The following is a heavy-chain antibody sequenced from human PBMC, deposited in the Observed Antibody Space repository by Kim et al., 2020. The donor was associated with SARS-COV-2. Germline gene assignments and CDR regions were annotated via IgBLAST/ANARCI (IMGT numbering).Heavy chain of an antibody. V-gene: IGHV4-4*02. J-gene: IGHJ5*02. CDR1: GASISSSSC. D-gene: IGHD3-22*01. CDR3: ARGVSSAWTLRAWFDP. CDR2: VDHSGTT. Sequence: SETLSLTCVVSGASISSSSCWSWVRQPPGKGLEWIGEVDHSGTTSYNVSLKSRVTISVEKSKNQFSLRLTSVSAADTAVYYCARGVSSAWTLRAWFDPWG.